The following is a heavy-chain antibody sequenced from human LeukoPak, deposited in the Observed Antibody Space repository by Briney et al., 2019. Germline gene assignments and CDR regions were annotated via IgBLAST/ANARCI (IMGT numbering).Heavy chain of an antibody. D-gene: IGHD6-19*01. Sequence: SETLSLTCAVYGGSFSGYYWSWIRQPPGKGLEWIGEINHSGSTNYNPSLKSRVTISVDTSKNQFSLKLSSVTAADTAVYYCARGLYRSGSHWGQGTLVTVSS. CDR2: INHSGST. J-gene: IGHJ4*02. CDR3: ARGLYRSGSH. V-gene: IGHV4-34*01. CDR1: GGSFSGYY.